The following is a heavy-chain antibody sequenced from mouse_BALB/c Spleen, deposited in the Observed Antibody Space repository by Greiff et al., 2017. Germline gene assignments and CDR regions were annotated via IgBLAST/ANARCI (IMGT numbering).Heavy chain of an antibody. CDR2: IWSDGST. CDR3: ARHGYYGNYWYFDV. Sequence: QVQLKQSGPDLVAPSQSLSITCTVSGFSLTSYGVHWVRQPPGKGLEWLVVIWSDGSTTYNSALKSRLSISKDNSKSQVFLKMNSLQTDDTAMYYCARHGYYGNYWYFDVWGAGTTVTVSS. V-gene: IGHV2-6-2*01. CDR1: GFSLTSYG. D-gene: IGHD2-1*01. J-gene: IGHJ1*01.